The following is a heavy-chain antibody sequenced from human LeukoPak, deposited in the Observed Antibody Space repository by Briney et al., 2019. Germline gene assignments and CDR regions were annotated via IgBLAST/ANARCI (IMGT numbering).Heavy chain of an antibody. CDR3: ARGRYNFGHDY. D-gene: IGHD1-20*01. CDR2: ISSSGSTI. J-gene: IGHJ4*02. CDR1: GFTFSSYE. V-gene: IGHV3-48*03. Sequence: GGSLRLSCAVSGFTFSSYEMNWVRQAPGKGLEWVSYISSSGSTIYYAGSVKGRFTISRDNAKNSLYLQMNSLRAEDTAIYFCARGRYNFGHDYWGQGTLVTVSS.